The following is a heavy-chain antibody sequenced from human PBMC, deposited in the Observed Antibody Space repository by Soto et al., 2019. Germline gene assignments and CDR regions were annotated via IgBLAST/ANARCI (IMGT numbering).Heavy chain of an antibody. Sequence: ASVKVSCKASGYTFTSYDINWVRQATGQGLEWMGWMNPNSGNTGYAQKFQGRVTMTRNTSISTAYMELSSLRSEDTAVYYCARGFTIFGVVIIPDAFDIWGQGTMVPVSS. CDR1: GYTFTSYD. J-gene: IGHJ3*02. V-gene: IGHV1-8*01. CDR3: ARGFTIFGVVIIPDAFDI. D-gene: IGHD3-3*01. CDR2: MNPNSGNT.